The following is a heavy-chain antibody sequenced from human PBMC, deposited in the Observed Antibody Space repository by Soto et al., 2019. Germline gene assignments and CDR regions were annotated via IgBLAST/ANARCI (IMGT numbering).Heavy chain of an antibody. CDR2: ISFSGDYI. D-gene: IGHD3-3*01. CDR1: GFPLEKYC. V-gene: IGHV3-21*01. CDR3: ARVTLYWSHEY. Sequence: PGGSLRLSCAVSGFPLEKYCMNWVRQAPGKGLEWVSSISFSGDYINYADSVKGRFTISRDNAKNSLYLQMNRLGADDTALYFCARVTLYWSHEYWGQGTQVTVSS. J-gene: IGHJ4*02.